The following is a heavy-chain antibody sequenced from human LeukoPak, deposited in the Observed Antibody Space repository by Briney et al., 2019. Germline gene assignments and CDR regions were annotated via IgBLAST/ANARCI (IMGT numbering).Heavy chain of an antibody. D-gene: IGHD3-10*01. Sequence: GGSLRLSCAPSVFSLCSYAMICVPHAPGKAVEWVSGISGSGGSTYYADSVKGRFTISRDNSRNTLYLQMNSLGADDTAVYYCARSIYGSGSFYAFDIWGQGTMVTVSS. CDR1: VFSLCSYA. CDR2: ISGSGGST. J-gene: IGHJ3*02. V-gene: IGHV3-23*01. CDR3: ARSIYGSGSFYAFDI.